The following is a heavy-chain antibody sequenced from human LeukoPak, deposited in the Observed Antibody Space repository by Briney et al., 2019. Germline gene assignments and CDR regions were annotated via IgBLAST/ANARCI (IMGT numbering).Heavy chain of an antibody. CDR2: IYDDNT. D-gene: IGHD4-17*01. J-gene: IGHJ6*02. CDR1: GFTVSAYA. CDR3: AKDLYGFYAMDV. Sequence: GGSLRLSCAASGFTVSAYAMAWVRQAPGKGLEWVSTIYDDNTYHADSVKGRFAISTDNSKNTLYLQMNSLRVEDTAVYYCAKDLYGFYAMDVWGQGTTVTVSS. V-gene: IGHV3-23*01.